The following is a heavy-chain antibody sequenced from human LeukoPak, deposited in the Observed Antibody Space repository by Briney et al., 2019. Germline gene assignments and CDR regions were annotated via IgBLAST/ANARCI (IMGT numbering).Heavy chain of an antibody. D-gene: IGHD2-15*01. J-gene: IGHJ6*02. Sequence: SVKVSCKASGGTFSSYAISWVRQAPGQGLEWMGGIIPIFGTANYAQKFQGRVTITADESASTAYMELSSLRSEDTAVYYCAVVVAATVDDYYYGMDVWGQGTTVTLSS. CDR1: GGTFSSYA. CDR3: AVVVAATVDDYYYGMDV. CDR2: IIPIFGTA. V-gene: IGHV1-69*01.